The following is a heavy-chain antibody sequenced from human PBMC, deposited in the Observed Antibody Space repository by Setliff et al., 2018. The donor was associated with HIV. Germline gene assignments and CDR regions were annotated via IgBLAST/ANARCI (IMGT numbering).Heavy chain of an antibody. CDR1: GFTFRDYW. CDR3: ARDQGYKYGDVFDI. CDR2: IDNDGRDT. V-gene: IGHV3-74*01. Sequence: PGGSLRLSCAGSGFTFRDYWMHWVRQTPGKGLVWVARIDNDGRDTDYADFVGGRVTISRDSTKNTLFLHMKSLRAEDMAVYYCARDQGYKYGDVFDIWGRGTKVTVSS. J-gene: IGHJ3*02. D-gene: IGHD5-18*01.